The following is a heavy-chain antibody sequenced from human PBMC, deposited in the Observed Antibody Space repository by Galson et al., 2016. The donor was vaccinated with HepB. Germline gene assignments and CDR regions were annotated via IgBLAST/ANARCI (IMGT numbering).Heavy chain of an antibody. CDR3: ARGRNSAFDS. CDR2: TYHSSRWNN. V-gene: IGHV6-1*01. Sequence: CAISGDSVSRNGVAWNWIRQSPSRGLEWLGRTYHSSRWNNDYSASVKSRITINLDTPNNLFSLQLSSVTPEDTAVYYCARGRNSAFDSWGQGTLVTVSS. D-gene: IGHD1-14*01. CDR1: GDSVSRNGVA. J-gene: IGHJ4*02.